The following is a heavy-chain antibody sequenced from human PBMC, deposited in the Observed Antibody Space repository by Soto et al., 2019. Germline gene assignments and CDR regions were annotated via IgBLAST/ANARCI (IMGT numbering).Heavy chain of an antibody. CDR1: GGTFSSYA. CDR3: ATSLGGWRDGYKDDI. Sequence: ASVKVSCKASGGTFSSYAISWVRQAPGQGLEWMGGIIPIFGTANYAQKFQGRVTITADESTSTAYMELSSLRSEDTAVYYCATSLGGWRDGYKDDIWGQGTMVTVSS. J-gene: IGHJ3*02. CDR2: IIPIFGTA. V-gene: IGHV1-69*13. D-gene: IGHD3-16*01.